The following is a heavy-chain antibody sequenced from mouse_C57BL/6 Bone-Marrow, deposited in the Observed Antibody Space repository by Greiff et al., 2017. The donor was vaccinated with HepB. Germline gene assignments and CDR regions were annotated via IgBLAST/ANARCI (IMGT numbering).Heavy chain of an antibody. Sequence: VQLKESGPELVKPGASVKIPCKASGYTFTDYNMDWVKQSHGKSLEWIGDINPNNGGTIYNQKFKGKATLTVDKSSSTAYMELRSLTSEDTAVYYCARRDYGSSYPAWFAYWGQGTLVTVSA. V-gene: IGHV1-18*01. D-gene: IGHD1-1*01. CDR2: INPNNGGT. CDR1: GYTFTDYN. CDR3: ARRDYGSSYPAWFAY. J-gene: IGHJ3*01.